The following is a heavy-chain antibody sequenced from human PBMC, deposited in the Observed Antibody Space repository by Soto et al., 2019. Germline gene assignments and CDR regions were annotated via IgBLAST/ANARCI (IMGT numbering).Heavy chain of an antibody. CDR3: ARAALLAARLGGSYYYYGMDV. D-gene: IGHD6-6*01. CDR1: GGSVSSGSYY. Sequence: QVQLQESGPGLVKPSETLSLTCTVSGGSVSSGSYYWSWIRQPPGKGLEWIGYIYYSGSTNYNPTLKSRVTISVETSKNQFSLKLSSVTAADTAVYYCARAALLAARLGGSYYYYGMDVWGQGTTVTVSS. J-gene: IGHJ6*02. V-gene: IGHV4-61*01. CDR2: IYYSGST.